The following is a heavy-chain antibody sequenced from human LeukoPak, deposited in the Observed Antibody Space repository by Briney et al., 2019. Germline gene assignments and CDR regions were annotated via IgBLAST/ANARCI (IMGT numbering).Heavy chain of an antibody. V-gene: IGHV1-69*05. D-gene: IGHD3-10*01. CDR1: GGSFRTYP. CDR3: ATSESGRSWDWFAP. J-gene: IGHJ5*02. Sequence: SVKVSCKASGGSFRTYPISWVRQAPGQGLEWMGGLTQFFRRTNYTQKFQGRLTITTDESPSTAYMELSDLGSDDTAVYYCATSESGRSWDWFAPWGQGTLVTVSS. CDR2: LTQFFRRT.